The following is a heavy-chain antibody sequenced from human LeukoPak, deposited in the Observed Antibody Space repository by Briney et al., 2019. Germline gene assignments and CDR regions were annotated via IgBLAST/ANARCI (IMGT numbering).Heavy chain of an antibody. D-gene: IGHD4-17*01. CDR2: ISSSSSYI. V-gene: IGHV3-21*01. J-gene: IGHJ4*02. Sequence: GGSLRLSCAASGFTFDDFAMQWVRQAPGKGLEWVSLISSSSSYIYYADSVKGRFTISRDNAKSSLYLQMNSLRAEDTAVYYCARDAHHFYGDYRFDYWGQGTLVTVSS. CDR1: GFTFDDFA. CDR3: ARDAHHFYGDYRFDY.